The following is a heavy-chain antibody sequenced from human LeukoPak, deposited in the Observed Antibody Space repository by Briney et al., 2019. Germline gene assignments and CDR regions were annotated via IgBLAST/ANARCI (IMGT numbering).Heavy chain of an antibody. J-gene: IGHJ4*02. CDR2: IWYDGSNK. CDR1: GFTFSGYG. D-gene: IGHD3-22*01. V-gene: IGHV3-33*01. CDR3: ARDLSSGYLGFDY. Sequence: GGSLRLSCAASGFTFSGYGLHWVRQAPGKGLEWVAHIWYDGSNKYYADSVKGRFTISRDNSKNTLYLQMNSLRAEDTAVYYCARDLSSGYLGFDYWGQGTLVTVSS.